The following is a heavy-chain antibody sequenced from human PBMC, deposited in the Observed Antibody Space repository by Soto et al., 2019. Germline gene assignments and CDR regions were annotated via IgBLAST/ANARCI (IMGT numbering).Heavy chain of an antibody. Sequence: VQLVQSGAEVKQPGSSVKVSCKASGGTFSSYTVTWVRQAPGQGLEWMGGFVPIVGTTDYSQNFQGRLTITAAEAATTGYRELSSLTSDATARYYCAIGSTYSGEFEFWGQGTLVTVSS. J-gene: IGHJ4*02. CDR2: FVPIVGTT. CDR1: GGTFSSYT. D-gene: IGHD1-26*01. V-gene: IGHV1-69*01. CDR3: AIGSTYSGEFEF.